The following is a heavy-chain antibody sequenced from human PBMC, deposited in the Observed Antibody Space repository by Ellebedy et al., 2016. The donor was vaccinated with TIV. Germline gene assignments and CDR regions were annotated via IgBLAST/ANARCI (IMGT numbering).Heavy chain of an antibody. CDR3: ARDPVGVGPAFDV. CDR1: GLTFSYYA. J-gene: IGHJ3*01. CDR2: ITESGGNT. V-gene: IGHV3-23*01. Sequence: GESLKISCAVSGLTFSYYAMQWVRQAPGKGLEWVSSITESGGNTYYADSVKGRFTISRDNSKDTLYLQMNSLRAEDTAIYYCARDPVGVGPAFDVWGQGTMVTVSS. D-gene: IGHD4-23*01.